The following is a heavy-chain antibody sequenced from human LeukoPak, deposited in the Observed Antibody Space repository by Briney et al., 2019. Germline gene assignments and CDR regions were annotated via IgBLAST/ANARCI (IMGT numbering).Heavy chain of an antibody. CDR1: GGTFSSYA. CDR2: IIPIFGIA. D-gene: IGHD3-3*01. CDR3: ARDGSGYGAFDI. V-gene: IGHV1-69*04. J-gene: IGHJ3*02. Sequence: SVKVSCKASGGTFSSYAISWVQQAPGQGLEWMGRIIPIFGIANYAQKFQGRVTITADKSTSTAYMELSSLRSEDTAVYYCARDGSGYGAFDIWGQGTMVTVSS.